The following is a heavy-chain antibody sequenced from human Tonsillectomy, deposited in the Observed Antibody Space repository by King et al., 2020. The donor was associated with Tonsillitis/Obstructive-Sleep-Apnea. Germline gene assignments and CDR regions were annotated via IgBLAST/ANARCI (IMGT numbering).Heavy chain of an antibody. V-gene: IGHV4-31*03. J-gene: IGHJ6*03. CDR2: IYYTGST. CDR1: GVSISSTSSC. Sequence: HVQLQESGPGLVKPSQTLSLTCTVSGVSISSTSSCWSWIRQHPVKGLEWIGYIYYTGSTSYNPSRKSRVTISVDTSKNQFSLKLSSVTAADTAVYYCVSAPPIYAFWSVTSESMDVWGKGTTVTVSS. D-gene: IGHD3-3*01. CDR3: VSAPPIYAFWSVTSESMDV.